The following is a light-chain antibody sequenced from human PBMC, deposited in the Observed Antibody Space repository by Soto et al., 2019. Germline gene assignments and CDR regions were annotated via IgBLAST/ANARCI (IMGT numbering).Light chain of an antibody. V-gene: IGKV1-33*01. CDR1: QNINNY. CDR2: DAS. J-gene: IGKJ5*01. CDR3: QQYENLPT. Sequence: DIQMTQSPSSLSASVGGRVTITCQASQNINNYLNWYQPKPGRAPKLLIYDASNLEAGVPSRFRGSGSGTDFTFPISRLQPEDIATYYCQQYENLPTFGQGTRLEIK.